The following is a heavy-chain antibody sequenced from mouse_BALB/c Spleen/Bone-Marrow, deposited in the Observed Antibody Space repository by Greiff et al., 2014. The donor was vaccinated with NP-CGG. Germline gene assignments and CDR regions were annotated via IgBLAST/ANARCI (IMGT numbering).Heavy chain of an antibody. V-gene: IGHV14-3*02. J-gene: IGHJ4*01. CDR1: GFNIKDTY. CDR3: ARGLLQYYYAMDY. Sequence: EVQLQQSGAELVKPGASVKLSCTASGFNIKDTYMHWVKQRPEQGLEWIGRIDTTNGNTKYDPKFQGKATITADTSSNTAYLQLSSLTSEDTAVYYCARGLLQYYYAMDYWGQGTSVTVSS. CDR2: IDTTNGNT. D-gene: IGHD2-3*01.